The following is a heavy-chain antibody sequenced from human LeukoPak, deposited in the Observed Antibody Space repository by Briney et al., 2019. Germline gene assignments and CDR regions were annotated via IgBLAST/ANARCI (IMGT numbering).Heavy chain of an antibody. CDR2: IKQDGSEK. J-gene: IGHJ4*02. Sequence: GGSLRLSCAASGFAFRNYWMSWVRQAPGKGLEWVANIKQDGSEKYYVDSVKGRFTISRDNSKNTLYLQMNSLRAEDTAVYYCAKAAMYYYDSSGYQDFWGQGTLVTVSS. V-gene: IGHV3-7*01. CDR3: AKAAMYYYDSSGYQDF. CDR1: GFAFRNYW. D-gene: IGHD3-22*01.